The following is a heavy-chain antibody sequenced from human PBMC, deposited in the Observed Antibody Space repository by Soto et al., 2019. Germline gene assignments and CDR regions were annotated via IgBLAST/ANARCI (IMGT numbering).Heavy chain of an antibody. J-gene: IGHJ4*02. D-gene: IGHD3-22*01. V-gene: IGHV3-23*01. CDR2: ISGSGGST. Sequence: GGSLRLSCAASGFTFSSYAMSWVRQAPGKGLEWVSAISGSGGSTYYADSVKGRFIISRDDSKTTVYLQMNSLKTEDTAVYYCSRLNYYDTSAPGSHDYWGQGTLVTVSS. CDR3: SRLNYYDTSAPGSHDY. CDR1: GFTFSSYA.